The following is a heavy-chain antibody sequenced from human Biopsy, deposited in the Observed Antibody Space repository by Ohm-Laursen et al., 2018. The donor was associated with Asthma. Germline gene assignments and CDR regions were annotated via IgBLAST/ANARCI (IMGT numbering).Heavy chain of an antibody. CDR3: AREAYDILTGYYGGGGMDV. J-gene: IGHJ6*02. CDR1: GYTFTSYG. V-gene: IGHV1-18*04. CDR2: ISAYNGNT. Sequence: GASVTVSCKASGYTFTSYGISWVRQAPGQGLEWMGWISAYNGNTNYAQKLQGRVTMTTDTSTSTAYMELRSLRSDDTAVYYCAREAYDILTGYYGGGGMDVWGQGTTVTVSS. D-gene: IGHD3-9*01.